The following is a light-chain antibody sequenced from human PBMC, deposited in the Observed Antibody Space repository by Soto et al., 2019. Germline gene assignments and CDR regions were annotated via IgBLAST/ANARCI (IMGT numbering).Light chain of an antibody. J-gene: IGLJ3*02. CDR1: SSNIGAGYD. CDR3: QSYDSSLSGSV. Sequence: QSVLTQPPSVSGAPGQRVTISCTGSSSNIGAGYDVHWYQQLPGTAPKLLIYGNSNRPSGVPDRFSGSKSGTSASLAITGLQAEDEADHYCQSYDSSLSGSVFGGGTKVTVL. CDR2: GNS. V-gene: IGLV1-40*01.